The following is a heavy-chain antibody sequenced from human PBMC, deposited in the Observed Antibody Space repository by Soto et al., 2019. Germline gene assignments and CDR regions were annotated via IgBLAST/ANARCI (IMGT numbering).Heavy chain of an antibody. D-gene: IGHD1-1*01. CDR1: GGSITSSGSA. CDR2: IDYSGNI. Sequence: SETLSLTCNASGGSITSSGSAWGWIRQSPGKGLEWIGTIDYSGNIYYIPSLKSRITISVDTSKNQISLKLSSVTAADTAVYYCARYIHNQGFEYYFDSWGQGTLVTVSS. V-gene: IGHV4-39*01. CDR3: ARYIHNQGFEYYFDS. J-gene: IGHJ4*02.